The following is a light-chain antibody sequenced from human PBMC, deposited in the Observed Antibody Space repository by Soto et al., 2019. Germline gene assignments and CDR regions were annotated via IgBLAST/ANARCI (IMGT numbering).Light chain of an antibody. J-gene: IGKJ1*01. CDR3: QQSDTWAT. Sequence: EIVMTQSPATLSVSPGERATLSCRASQSVSRHLAWYQQKPGQAPRLLIDGASTRATGIPARFSAGGSGAEFTLTISSLPSEDFAVYYCQQSDTWATFGQGTKV. CDR1: QSVSRH. V-gene: IGKV3-15*01. CDR2: GAS.